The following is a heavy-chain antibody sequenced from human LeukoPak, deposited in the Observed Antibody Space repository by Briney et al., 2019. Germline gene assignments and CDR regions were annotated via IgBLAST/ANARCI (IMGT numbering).Heavy chain of an antibody. CDR2: IYYSGST. Sequence: PSETLSLTCTVSGGSISSSSYYWGCIRQPPGKGLEWIGSIYYSGSTYYKSSLKSRVTISIDTSKNQFSLKLTSVTAADTAVYYCARQRVVASKPHYFDNWGQGILVSVSS. D-gene: IGHD5-12*01. CDR1: GGSISSSSYY. CDR3: ARQRVVASKPHYFDN. V-gene: IGHV4-39*01. J-gene: IGHJ4*02.